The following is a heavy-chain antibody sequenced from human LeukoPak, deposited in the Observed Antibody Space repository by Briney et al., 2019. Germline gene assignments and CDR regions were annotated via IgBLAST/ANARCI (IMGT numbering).Heavy chain of an antibody. D-gene: IGHD3-3*01. Sequence: GGSLRLSCAASGFTFSSYWMHWVRQAPGKGLVWVSRINSDGSSTSYADSVKGRFTISRDNAKNTLYLQMNSLRAEDTAVYYCASIAGYDFWSGYYYEYFQHWGQGTLVTVSS. CDR3: ASIAGYDFWSGYYYEYFQH. CDR2: INSDGSST. J-gene: IGHJ1*01. V-gene: IGHV3-74*01. CDR1: GFTFSSYW.